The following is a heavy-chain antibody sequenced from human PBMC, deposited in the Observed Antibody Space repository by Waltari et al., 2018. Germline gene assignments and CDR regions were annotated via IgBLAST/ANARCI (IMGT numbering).Heavy chain of an antibody. CDR3: ARGLNFDSWSGYYGYLDS. V-gene: IGHV3-74*03. Sequence: EVELVESGGDLVQHGGSLILSCAASGFTFSSHWMHWVRQVPGNGLLWVSRINSDGSSTTYADSVKGRFIIYRDNAKDTLFLQMTNLRTDDTAIYYCARGLNFDSWSGYYGYLDSWGRGTRVTVAS. CDR2: INSDGSST. CDR1: GFTFSSHW. J-gene: IGHJ4*02. D-gene: IGHD3-3*01.